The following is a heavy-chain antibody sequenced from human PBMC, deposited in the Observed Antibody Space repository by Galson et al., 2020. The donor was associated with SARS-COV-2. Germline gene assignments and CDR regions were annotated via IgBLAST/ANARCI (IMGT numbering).Heavy chain of an antibody. CDR3: AATVVTRRLFDY. CDR2: IYSGGST. D-gene: IGHD4-17*01. J-gene: IGHJ4*02. Sequence: MSWFRQAPGKGLEWVSVIYSGGSTYYADSVKGRFTISRDNSKNTLYLQMNSLRAEDTAVYYCAATVVTRRLFDYWGQGTLVTVSS. V-gene: IGHV3-23*03.